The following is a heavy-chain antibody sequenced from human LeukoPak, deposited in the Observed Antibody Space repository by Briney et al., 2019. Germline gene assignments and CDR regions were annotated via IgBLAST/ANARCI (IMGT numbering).Heavy chain of an antibody. Sequence: PGGSLRLSCAASGFTFSSYEMNWVRQAPGKGLEWVSYISSSGSTIYYADSVKGRFTISRDNAKNSLYLQMNSLRAGDTAVYYCAREQTRGGDLHYWGQGALVTVSS. D-gene: IGHD2-21*02. V-gene: IGHV3-48*03. J-gene: IGHJ4*02. CDR3: AREQTRGGDLHY. CDR2: ISSSGSTI. CDR1: GFTFSSYE.